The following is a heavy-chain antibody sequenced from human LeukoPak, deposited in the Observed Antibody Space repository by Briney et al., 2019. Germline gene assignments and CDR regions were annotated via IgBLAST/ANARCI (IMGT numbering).Heavy chain of an antibody. CDR3: AKALSGTLAGNFDY. J-gene: IGHJ4*02. CDR1: GFTFSDYA. CDR2: ITTSGGST. Sequence: PGGSLRPSCAASGFTFSDYAMTWVRQAPGKGLEWVSTITTSGGSTYYADSVKGRFTISRDNSKNTLYLQMNSLRAEDTAVYYCAKALSGTLAGNFDYWGQGTLVTVSS. D-gene: IGHD1-1*01. V-gene: IGHV3-23*01.